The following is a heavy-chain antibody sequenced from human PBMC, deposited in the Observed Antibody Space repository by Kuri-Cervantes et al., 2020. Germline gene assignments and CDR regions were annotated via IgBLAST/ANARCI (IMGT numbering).Heavy chain of an antibody. Sequence: SETLSLTCTVSGGSISSYYWSWIRQPPGKGLEWIGNIYSSGSTYYNPSLESRVTISVDTSKNQFSLRLRSVTAADTAVYYCAREGSGWRPRYFDLWGRGTLVTVSS. CDR1: GGSISSYY. CDR2: IYSSGST. D-gene: IGHD6-19*01. J-gene: IGHJ2*01. V-gene: IGHV4-4*08. CDR3: AREGSGWRPRYFDL.